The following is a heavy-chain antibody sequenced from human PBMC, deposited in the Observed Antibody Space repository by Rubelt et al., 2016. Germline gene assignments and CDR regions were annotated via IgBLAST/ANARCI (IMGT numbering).Heavy chain of an antibody. CDR3: AKELYSSGWYFFEY. CDR1: GFTLNSYA. CDR2: ITGSGGST. Sequence: EVQVLESGGGLVQPGRSLRLSCAASGFTLNSYAMSWVRQAPGKGLQWVSTITGSGGSTSYADSVTGRFTISRDNSKHTLYLQINHLRAEETAVDYCAKELYSSGWYFFEYWGQGTLVTVSS. J-gene: IGHJ4*02. V-gene: IGHV3-23*01. D-gene: IGHD6-19*01.